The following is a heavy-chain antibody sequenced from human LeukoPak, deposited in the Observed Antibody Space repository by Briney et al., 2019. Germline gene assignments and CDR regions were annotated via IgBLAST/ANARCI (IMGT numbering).Heavy chain of an antibody. CDR3: ARGTYYYDSGADY. CDR1: GYSISSGYY. J-gene: IGHJ4*02. Sequence: SETLSLTCAVSGYSISSGYYWGWIRQPPGKGLEWIGSIYYSGSTYYNPYLKSRVTISIDTSKNQFSLKLSSVTAADTAVYYCARGTYYYDSGADYWGQGTLVTVSS. D-gene: IGHD3-22*01. CDR2: IYYSGST. V-gene: IGHV4-38-2*01.